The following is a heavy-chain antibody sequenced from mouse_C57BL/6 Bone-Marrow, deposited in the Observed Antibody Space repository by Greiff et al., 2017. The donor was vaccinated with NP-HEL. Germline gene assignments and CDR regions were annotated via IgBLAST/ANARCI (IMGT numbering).Heavy chain of an antibody. CDR2: IYPGSGNT. V-gene: IGHV1-76*01. Sequence: VQLQESGAELVRPGASVKLSCKASGYTFTDYYINWVKQRPGQGLEWIARIYPGSGNTYYNEKFKGKATLTAEKSSSTAYMQLSSLTSEDSAVYFCARKAYYSNGYYAMDYWGQGTSVTVSS. D-gene: IGHD2-5*01. CDR3: ARKAYYSNGYYAMDY. J-gene: IGHJ4*01. CDR1: GYTFTDYY.